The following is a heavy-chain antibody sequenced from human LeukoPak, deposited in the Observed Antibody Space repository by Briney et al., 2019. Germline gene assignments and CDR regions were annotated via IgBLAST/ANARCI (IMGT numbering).Heavy chain of an antibody. J-gene: IGHJ4*02. D-gene: IGHD3-10*01. Sequence: PGGSLRLSCAASGFNFRTYGMHWVRQAPGKGPEWVAFISYDGGKRYFGESVKGRFTIARDNSENTVSLQMNSLKTEDTAVYYCAKGLRWFGDFYFNFFDYWGQGILVTVSS. CDR3: AKGLRWFGDFYFNFFDY. V-gene: IGHV3-30*18. CDR1: GFNFRTYG. CDR2: ISYDGGKR.